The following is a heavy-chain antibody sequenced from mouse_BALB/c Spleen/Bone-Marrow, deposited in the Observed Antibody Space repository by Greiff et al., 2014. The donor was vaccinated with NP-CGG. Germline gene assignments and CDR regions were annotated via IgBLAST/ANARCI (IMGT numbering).Heavy chain of an antibody. Sequence: VQLQQSGAELMKPGASVKISCKATGYTFSSYWIEWVKQRPGHGLEWIGEILPGSGSTNYNEKFKCKATFTADTSSNTAYMQLSSLTSGDSAVYYCARGYAMDYWGQGTSVTVSS. CDR2: ILPGSGST. CDR1: GYTFSSYW. CDR3: ARGYAMDY. J-gene: IGHJ4*01. V-gene: IGHV1-9*01.